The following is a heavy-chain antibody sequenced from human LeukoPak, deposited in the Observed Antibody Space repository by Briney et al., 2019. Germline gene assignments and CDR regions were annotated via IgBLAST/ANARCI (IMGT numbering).Heavy chain of an antibody. V-gene: IGHV3-30*18. CDR1: GFTFSSYG. CDR2: ISYDGSNK. Sequence: PGRSLRLSCAASGFTFSSYGMHWVRPAPGKGLEWVAVISYDGSNKYYADSVKGRFTISRDNSKNTLYLQMNSLRAEDTAVYYCAKDSYYDILTADWAYYYYGMDVWGQGTTVTVSS. CDR3: AKDSYYDILTADWAYYYYGMDV. D-gene: IGHD3-9*01. J-gene: IGHJ6*02.